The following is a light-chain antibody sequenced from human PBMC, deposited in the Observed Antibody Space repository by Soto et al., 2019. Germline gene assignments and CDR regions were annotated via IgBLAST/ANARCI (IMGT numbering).Light chain of an antibody. V-gene: IGKV1-39*01. CDR1: QSISSY. J-gene: IGKJ5*01. CDR3: QQSYSTPIT. CDR2: AAS. Sequence: DIQMTQSPSSLSASVGDIVAITCRASQSISSYLNWYQQKPGKAPKVLIYAASNLQSGVPSRFSGSGSGTDFTLTISSLQPEDFATYYCQQSYSTPITFGQGTRLEIK.